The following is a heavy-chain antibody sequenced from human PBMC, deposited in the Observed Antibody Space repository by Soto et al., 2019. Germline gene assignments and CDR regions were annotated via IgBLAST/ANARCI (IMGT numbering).Heavy chain of an antibody. CDR1: GFTFSSYA. J-gene: IGHJ6*02. CDR3: AKVDTGDIVVVPAAIPYYYGMDV. CDR2: ISGSGGRT. V-gene: IGHV3-23*01. D-gene: IGHD2-2*01. Sequence: EVQLLESGGGLVQPGGSLRLSCAASGFTFSSYAMSWVRQAPGKGLEWVSAISGSGGRTYDADSVKGRFTISRDNSKNTLYLQMNSLRAEDTAVYYCAKVDTGDIVVVPAAIPYYYGMDVWGQGTTVTVSS.